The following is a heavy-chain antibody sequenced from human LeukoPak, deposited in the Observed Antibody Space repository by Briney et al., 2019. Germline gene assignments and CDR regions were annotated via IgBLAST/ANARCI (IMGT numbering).Heavy chain of an antibody. CDR2: ISSSSSYT. D-gene: IGHD3-10*01. V-gene: IGHV3-21*06. CDR1: EFTFSDYT. J-gene: IGHJ4*02. CDR3: VRERYHGSGAPKYDF. Sequence: PGGSLRLSCAASEFTFSDYTINWVRQAPGKGLEWVSVISSSSSYTYYADSVKGRSTISRDNAKDSLYLQMNSLRAEDTAVYYCVRERYHGSGAPKYDFWGQGTLVTVFS.